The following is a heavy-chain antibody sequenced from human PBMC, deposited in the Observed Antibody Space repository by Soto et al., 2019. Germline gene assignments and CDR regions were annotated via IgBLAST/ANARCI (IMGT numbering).Heavy chain of an antibody. CDR1: GYTFTSYG. V-gene: IGHV1-18*04. J-gene: IGHJ6*02. CDR2: ISAYNGNT. CDR3: ARDSSSADSNYYYGMDV. Sequence: QVQLVQSGAEVKKPGASVKVSCKASGYTFTSYGISWVRQAPGQGLEWMGWISAYNGNTNYAQKLQGRVTMTTDTSTSTAYMELRSLRSDDTAVYYCARDSSSADSNYYYGMDVWGQGTTVTVSS. D-gene: IGHD6-6*01.